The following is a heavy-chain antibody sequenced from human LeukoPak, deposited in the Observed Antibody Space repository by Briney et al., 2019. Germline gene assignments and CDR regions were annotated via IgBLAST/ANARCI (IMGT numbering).Heavy chain of an antibody. Sequence: ASETLSFTCTVSGGSISSYYWSWIRQPPGKGLEWIGYIYYSGSTNYNPSLKSRVTISVDTSKNQFSLKLSSVTAADTAVYYCARVTFWSGSDAFGIWGQGTMVTVSS. D-gene: IGHD3-3*01. J-gene: IGHJ3*02. CDR2: IYYSGST. V-gene: IGHV4-59*01. CDR1: GGSISSYY. CDR3: ARVTFWSGSDAFGI.